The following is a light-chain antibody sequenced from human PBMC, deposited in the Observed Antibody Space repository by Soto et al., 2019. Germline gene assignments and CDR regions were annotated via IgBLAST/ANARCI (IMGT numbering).Light chain of an antibody. CDR1: SSDVGAYDY. CDR2: DVN. CDR3: SSYTTSSTLPYV. Sequence: SALTQPASVSGSPGQSITISCTGTSSDVGAYDYVSWYQHHPGKAPKLMIFDVNNRPSGVSNRFSGSKSGNTASLTISGLQAEDDADYFCSSYTTSSTLPYVFGTGTKVTVL. V-gene: IGLV2-14*03. J-gene: IGLJ1*01.